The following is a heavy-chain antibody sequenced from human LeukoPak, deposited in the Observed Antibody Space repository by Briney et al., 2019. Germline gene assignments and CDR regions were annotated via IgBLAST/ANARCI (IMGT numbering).Heavy chain of an antibody. CDR2: ISGPGGST. J-gene: IGHJ6*03. CDR3: GPTLGYNYYMDV. V-gene: IGHV3-23*01. D-gene: IGHD3-10*01. Sequence: GSLRLSCAASGFTLSNLPMSWVRQAPGKGLDWVSAISGPGGSTYYADSVKDRFTISRDNSKNTLYLQMNSLRAEDTAVYYCGPTLGYNYYMDVWGKGTTVTVSS. CDR1: GFTLSNLP.